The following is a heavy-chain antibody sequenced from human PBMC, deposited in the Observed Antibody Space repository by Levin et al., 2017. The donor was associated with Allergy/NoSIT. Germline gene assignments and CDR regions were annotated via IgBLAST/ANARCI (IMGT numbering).Heavy chain of an antibody. CDR3: ANLYSSGWTGFDY. CDR2: ISHDGSNK. J-gene: IGHJ4*02. Sequence: HPGGSLRLSCAVSGFTFSSYAMHWVRQAPGKGLEWVAVISHDGSNKYYADPVKGRFIISRDNSKNTLYLQMNSLRAEDTAVYYCANLYSSGWTGFDYWGQGTLVTVSS. D-gene: IGHD6-19*01. V-gene: IGHV3-30-3*01. CDR1: GFTFSSYA.